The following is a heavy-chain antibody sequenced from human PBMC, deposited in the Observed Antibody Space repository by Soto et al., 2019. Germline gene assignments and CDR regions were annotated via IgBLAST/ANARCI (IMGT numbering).Heavy chain of an antibody. CDR1: GFTFSSYG. V-gene: IGHV3-30*18. CDR2: ISYDGSNK. J-gene: IGHJ6*03. CDR3: AKDFNLVVVAAWYYMDV. D-gene: IGHD2-15*01. Sequence: GGSLRLSCAASGFTFSSYGMHWVRQAPGKGLEWVAVISYDGSNKYYADSVKGRFTISRDNSKNTLYLQMNSLRAEDTAVYYCAKDFNLVVVAAWYYMDVWGKGTTVTVSS.